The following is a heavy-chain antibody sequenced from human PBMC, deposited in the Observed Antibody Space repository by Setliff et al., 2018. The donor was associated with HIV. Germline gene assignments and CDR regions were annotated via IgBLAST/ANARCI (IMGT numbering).Heavy chain of an antibody. V-gene: IGHV4-61*02. CDR2: IYTSGSS. Sequence: SETLSLTCTVSGGSISSDSYYWSWIRQPAGKGLEWIGRIYTSGSSNYNPSLKSRVTISVDTSKNQFSLKLTSVAAADTAVYYCARDSGGYNYGFAVGSFDYWGQGALVTVSS. D-gene: IGHD5-18*01. J-gene: IGHJ4*02. CDR3: ARDSGGYNYGFAVGSFDY. CDR1: GGSISSDSYY.